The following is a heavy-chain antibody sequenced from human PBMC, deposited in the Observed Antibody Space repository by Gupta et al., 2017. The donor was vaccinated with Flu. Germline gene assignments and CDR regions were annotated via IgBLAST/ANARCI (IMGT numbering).Heavy chain of an antibody. CDR1: LSTYA. CDR2: INHVGEKT. CDR3: AKDLYSSPGARDA. J-gene: IGHJ5*01. V-gene: IGHV3-23*01. Sequence: LSTYARSWVRQDLGMEIEWVSGINHVGEKTNYADSVTGSCTIAGDNPNTALYLQKNSLRAEASAIYYCAKDLYSSPGARDAWGQGTPVTVSS. D-gene: IGHD2-21*01.